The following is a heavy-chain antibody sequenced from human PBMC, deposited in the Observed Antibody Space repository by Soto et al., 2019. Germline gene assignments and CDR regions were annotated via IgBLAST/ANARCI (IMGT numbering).Heavy chain of an antibody. CDR1: GGSISSSSYY. V-gene: IGHV4-39*01. J-gene: IGHJ5*02. CDR3: EMTWADSTNWFDP. CDR2: IYYSGST. Sequence: SETLSLTCTVSGGSISSSSYYWGWIRQPPGKGLEWIGSIYYSGSTYYNPSLKSRVTISVDTSKNQFSLKLSSVTAADTAVYSCEMTWADSTNWFDPWGQGTLVTVS. D-gene: IGHD3-22*01.